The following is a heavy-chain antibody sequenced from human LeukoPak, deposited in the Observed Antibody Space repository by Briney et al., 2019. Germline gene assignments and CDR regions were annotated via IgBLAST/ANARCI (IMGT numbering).Heavy chain of an antibody. J-gene: IGHJ6*02. CDR2: TSYDGCNK. CDR3: ARDSYGMDV. CDR1: GFTFSNYA. Sequence: GGSLRLSCAASGFTFSNYAMHWVRQAPGKGLEWVAVTSYDGCNKYYADSVKGRFTISRDNSKNTLYLQMNSLRAEDTAVYYCARDSYGMDVWGQGTTVTVSS. V-gene: IGHV3-30-3*01.